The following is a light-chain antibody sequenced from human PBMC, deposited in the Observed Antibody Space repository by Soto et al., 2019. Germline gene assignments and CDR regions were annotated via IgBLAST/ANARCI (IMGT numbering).Light chain of an antibody. CDR3: QQYGRSPFT. V-gene: IGKV3-20*01. Sequence: EIVLTQSPETLSLSPGERVTLSCRASQRMTNNFLAWFQQKPGLAPRLPIHGPSTIASGVPDRFTGGGSGTDFVLTISRVEPEDFAVYYCQQYGRSPFTFGQGNKLQIK. CDR1: QRMTNNF. J-gene: IGKJ2*01. CDR2: GPS.